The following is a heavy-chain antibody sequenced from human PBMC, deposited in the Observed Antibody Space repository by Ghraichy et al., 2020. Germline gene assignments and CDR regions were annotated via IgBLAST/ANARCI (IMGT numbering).Heavy chain of an antibody. V-gene: IGHV4-39*07. CDR3: ARRPMTTVIFDY. CDR1: GGSISSSSYY. CDR2: IYYSGST. J-gene: IGHJ4*02. Sequence: SQTLSLTCTVSGGSISSSSYYWGWIRQPPGKGLEWIGSIYYSGSTYYNPSLKSRVTISVDTSKNQFSLKLSSVTAADTAVYYCARRPMTTVIFDYWGQGTLVTVSS. D-gene: IGHD4-17*01.